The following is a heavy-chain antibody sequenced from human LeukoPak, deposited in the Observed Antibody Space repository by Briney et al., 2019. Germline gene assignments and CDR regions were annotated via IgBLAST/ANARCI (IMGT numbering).Heavy chain of an antibody. D-gene: IGHD1-1*01. Sequence: SETLSLTCTVSGGSISSYYWSWIRQPPGKGLEWIGFIFYSGTTNYNPSLKSRVTISVDTSKNQFSLKLSSVTAADTAVYYCARGEHAFDIWGQGTMVTVSS. J-gene: IGHJ3*02. CDR3: ARGEHAFDI. CDR2: IFYSGTT. V-gene: IGHV4-59*01. CDR1: GGSISSYY.